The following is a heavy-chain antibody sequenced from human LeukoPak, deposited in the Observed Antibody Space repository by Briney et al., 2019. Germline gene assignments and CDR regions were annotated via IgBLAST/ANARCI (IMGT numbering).Heavy chain of an antibody. CDR3: TRDWRNMAFDY. CDR2: IISDGTTT. J-gene: IGHJ4*02. Sequence: GGSLRLSCTASGFPPSNFWMHWVRQVPGKGLVWVSRIISDGTTTSYADSVKGRFTISRDNAKNTLYLQMNSLRAEDTAVYYCTRDWRNMAFDYWGQGTLVTVSS. CDR1: GFPPSNFW. D-gene: IGHD2/OR15-2a*01. V-gene: IGHV3-74*01.